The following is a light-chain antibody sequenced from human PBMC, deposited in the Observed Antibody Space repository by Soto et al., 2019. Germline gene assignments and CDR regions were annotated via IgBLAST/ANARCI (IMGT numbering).Light chain of an antibody. J-gene: IGKJ2*01. Sequence: EIVLTQSPGTLSLSPGERATLSCRASQSVSSSYLAWYQQKPGQAPRLLIYGESSRATGIQDRFSGSGSGTDFNLTISRLEPEDFAVYYCQQYGSSPPYTLGQGTKLEIK. V-gene: IGKV3-20*01. CDR3: QQYGSSPPYT. CDR2: GES. CDR1: QSVSSSY.